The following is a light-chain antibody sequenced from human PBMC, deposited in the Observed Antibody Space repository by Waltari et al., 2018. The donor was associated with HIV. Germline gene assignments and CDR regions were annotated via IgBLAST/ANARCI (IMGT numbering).Light chain of an antibody. V-gene: IGLV2-14*01. CDR2: EVS. J-gene: IGLJ3*02. CDR1: SSDVGGYNY. Sequence: QSALTQPASVSGSPGQSITISCTGTSSDVGGYNYVSWFQQHPGKAPKLMIYEVSNRSSGVSNRFSGSKSGNTASLTISGLQAEDEADYYCSSYTTSSTLVLGGGTKLTV. CDR3: SSYTTSSTLV.